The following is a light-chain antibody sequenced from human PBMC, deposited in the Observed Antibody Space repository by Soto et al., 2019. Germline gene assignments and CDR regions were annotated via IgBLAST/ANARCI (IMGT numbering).Light chain of an antibody. J-gene: IGKJ4*01. Sequence: EIVLTQSPGTLSLSPGERATLSCRASQSVSSSYLAWYQQKPGQAPRLLIYGASSRATGIPDGFSGSGSGTDLTLTISRLEPEDCAVYYCQQYCRPLTFGGGTKVEIK. V-gene: IGKV3-20*01. CDR3: QQYCRPLT. CDR2: GAS. CDR1: QSVSSSY.